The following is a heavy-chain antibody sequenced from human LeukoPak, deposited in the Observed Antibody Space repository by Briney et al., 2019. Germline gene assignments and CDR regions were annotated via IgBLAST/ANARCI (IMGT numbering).Heavy chain of an antibody. Sequence: PGGSLTLSCAASGFTFSSYSMNWVHQAPRQGLEWVSSISSSSSYIYYADPVKGRFTISRDNAKNSLYLQMNSLRAEDTAVYYCARDTRPIDYWGEGTLVTVSS. CDR1: GFTFSSYS. V-gene: IGHV3-21*01. CDR2: ISSSSSYI. CDR3: ARDTRPIDY. J-gene: IGHJ4*02.